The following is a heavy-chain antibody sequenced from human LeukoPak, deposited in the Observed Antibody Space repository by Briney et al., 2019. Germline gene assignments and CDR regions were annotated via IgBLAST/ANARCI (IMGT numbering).Heavy chain of an antibody. CDR2: ISGSGGST. CDR1: GFTFSNYG. V-gene: IGHV3-23*01. D-gene: IGHD1-7*01. Sequence: GGSLRLSCAASGFTFSNYGMSWVRQAPGKGLEWVSAISGSGGSTNYADSVKGRFTISRDNSKNTLYLQMNSLRAEDTAVYYCARDLAVTGTPFNWFDPWGQGTLVTVSS. J-gene: IGHJ5*02. CDR3: ARDLAVTGTPFNWFDP.